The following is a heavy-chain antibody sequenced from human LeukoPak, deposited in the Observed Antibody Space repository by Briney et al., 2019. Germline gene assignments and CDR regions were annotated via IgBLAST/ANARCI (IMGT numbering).Heavy chain of an antibody. V-gene: IGHV3-23*01. CDR2: IGTRGTNP. J-gene: IGHJ4*02. D-gene: IGHD2-15*01. Sequence: GGSLRLSCAAAGFSFSDYAMSWVRQAPGKGLEWISAIGTRGTNPYYADSVKGRFTISRDKSKNTMYLQMNTLRAEDSAIYYCGRQLGYCSDGTCYLDYWGQGTVVTVSS. CDR1: GFSFSDYA. CDR3: GRQLGYCSDGTCYLDY.